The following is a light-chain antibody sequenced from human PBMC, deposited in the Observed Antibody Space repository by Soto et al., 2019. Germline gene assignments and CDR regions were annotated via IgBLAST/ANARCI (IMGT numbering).Light chain of an antibody. CDR3: QQYGNSPLT. V-gene: IGKV3-20*01. J-gene: IGKJ4*01. CDR2: GAS. Sequence: EIVLTQSPGTLSLSPGERATLSCRASLSVSSSYLAWYQQRPGQAPRLLIYGASNRATGIPDRFSGSGSGTDFTLTITRLETEDFAVYFCQQYGNSPLTFGGGTKVDIK. CDR1: LSVSSSY.